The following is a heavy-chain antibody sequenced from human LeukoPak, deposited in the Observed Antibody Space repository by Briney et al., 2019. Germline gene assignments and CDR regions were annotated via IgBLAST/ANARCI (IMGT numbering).Heavy chain of an antibody. Sequence: PGGSLRLSCAASGFTFSSYWMTWVRQAPGKGLEWVANLKPDGSDKYYVDSAKGRFTISRDNAKNSLYLQMNSLRAEDTAVYYCARDAYNYASESWGQGTLVTVSS. D-gene: IGHD3-10*01. CDR3: ARDAYNYASES. J-gene: IGHJ5*02. V-gene: IGHV3-7*01. CDR2: LKPDGSDK. CDR1: GFTFSSYW.